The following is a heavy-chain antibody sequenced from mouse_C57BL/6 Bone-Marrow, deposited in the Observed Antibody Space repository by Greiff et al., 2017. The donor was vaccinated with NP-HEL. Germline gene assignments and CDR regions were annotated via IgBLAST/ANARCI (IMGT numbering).Heavy chain of an antibody. CDR2: IDPEDGDT. Sequence: VQLQQSGAELVRPGASVKLSCTASGFNIKDYYMHWVKQRPEQGLEWIGRIDPEDGDTEYAPKFQGKATMSADTSSNTAYLQLSSLTSEDTAVYYCTTNDGYPYYFDYWGQGTTLTVSS. J-gene: IGHJ2*01. CDR1: GFNIKDYY. D-gene: IGHD2-3*01. CDR3: TTNDGYPYYFDY. V-gene: IGHV14-1*01.